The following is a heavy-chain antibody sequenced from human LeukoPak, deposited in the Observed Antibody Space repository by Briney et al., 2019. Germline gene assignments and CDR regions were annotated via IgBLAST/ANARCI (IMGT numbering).Heavy chain of an antibody. D-gene: IGHD2-15*01. CDR1: GGSFSGYY. J-gene: IGHJ4*02. CDR3: ATPGGDCSGGSCRTLNFDY. CDR2: INHSGST. Sequence: PSETLPLTCAVYGGSFSGYYWSWIRQPPGKGLEWIGEINHSGSTNYNPSLKSRVTISVDTSKNQFSLKLSSVTAADTAVYYCATPGGDCSGGSCRTLNFDYWGQGTLVTVSS. V-gene: IGHV4-34*01.